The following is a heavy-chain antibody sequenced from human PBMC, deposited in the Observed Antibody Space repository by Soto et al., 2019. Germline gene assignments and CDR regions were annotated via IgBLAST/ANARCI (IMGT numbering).Heavy chain of an antibody. CDR3: ARTKCSGSSCYSWSLAY. CDR1: DGTSVDRGDC. V-gene: IGHV4-31*02. D-gene: IGHD2-15*01. Sequence: SELLCHTWTVADGTSVDRGDCWIWNHQLPGKGLEWIGHRYYSESTYYTPSLKSRVSISLDTSKNQFSLKLSFVTAADTAMYYCARTKCSGSSCYSWSLAYRGQRTPVHVSS. J-gene: IGHJ4*02. CDR2: RYYSEST.